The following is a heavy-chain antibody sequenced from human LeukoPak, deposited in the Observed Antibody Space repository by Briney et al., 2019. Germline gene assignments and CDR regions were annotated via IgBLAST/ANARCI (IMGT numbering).Heavy chain of an antibody. V-gene: IGHV3-23*01. CDR3: TTWVGAHFDF. D-gene: IGHD1-26*01. Sequence: PGGSLRLSCAASGFTFSNYAMSWVHQAPGKGLEWVSGISGSGDSTNHADSVKGRFTISRDNSKNTLYLQMNSLRAEDTAVYFCTTWVGAHFDFWGQGTLVTVSS. CDR2: ISGSGDST. J-gene: IGHJ4*02. CDR1: GFTFSNYA.